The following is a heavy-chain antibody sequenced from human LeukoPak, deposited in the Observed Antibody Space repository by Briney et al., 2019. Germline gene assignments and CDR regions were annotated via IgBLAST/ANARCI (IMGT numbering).Heavy chain of an antibody. CDR1: GFTFSSYA. J-gene: IGHJ3*02. CDR3: AKDDTLLSFPPLDAFDI. D-gene: IGHD2-15*01. CDR2: ISGSGGST. Sequence: GGSLRLSCAASGFTFSSYAMSWVRQAPGKGLEWVSAISGSGGSTYYADSVKGRFTISRDNSKNTLYLQMNSLRAEDTAVYYCAKDDTLLSFPPLDAFDIWGQGTMVTASS. V-gene: IGHV3-23*01.